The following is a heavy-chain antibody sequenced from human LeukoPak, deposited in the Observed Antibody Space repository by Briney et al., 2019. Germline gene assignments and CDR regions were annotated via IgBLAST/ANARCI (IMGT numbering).Heavy chain of an antibody. Sequence: ASVKVSCKASGYTFTSYAMHWVRQAPGQRLEWMGWINAGNGNTKYSQKFQGRVTITRDTSASTAYMELRSLRSDDTAVYYCARDLLSNYAPYYYYGMDVWGQGTTVTVSS. J-gene: IGHJ6*02. CDR1: GYTFTSYA. V-gene: IGHV1-3*01. CDR2: INAGNGNT. CDR3: ARDLLSNYAPYYYYGMDV. D-gene: IGHD4-11*01.